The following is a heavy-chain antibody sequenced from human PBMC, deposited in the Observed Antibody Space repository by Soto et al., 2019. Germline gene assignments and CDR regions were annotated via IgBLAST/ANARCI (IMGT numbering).Heavy chain of an antibody. J-gene: IGHJ5*02. CDR2: SGGSGGST. CDR3: AKGSSSWYDDNWFDP. D-gene: IGHD6-13*01. Sequence: EVQLLESGGGLVQPGGSLRLSCAASGFIFTRYAMSWVRQAPGKGVEGVSASGGSGGSTYYADYVKGRCTISRDNYKKTLYLQMNSLRAEYTAVEYCAKGSSSWYDDNWFDPWGQGTLVTVSS. V-gene: IGHV3-23*01. CDR1: GFIFTRYA.